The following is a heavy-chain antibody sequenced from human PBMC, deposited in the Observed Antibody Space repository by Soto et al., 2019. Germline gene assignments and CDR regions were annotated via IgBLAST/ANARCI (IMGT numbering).Heavy chain of an antibody. D-gene: IGHD2-15*01. CDR3: ARVVGALGHWFDP. J-gene: IGHJ5*02. V-gene: IGHV1-18*01. CDR2: ISAYNGNT. CDR1: GYTFTSYG. Sequence: QVQLEQSGAEVKKPGASVKVSCKASGYTFTSYGISWVRQAPGQGLEWMGRISAYNGNTNYAQKLQGRVTTTTDTSTSTAYTEMRSLRSDDTAVYYCARVVGALGHWFDPWGQGTLVTVSS.